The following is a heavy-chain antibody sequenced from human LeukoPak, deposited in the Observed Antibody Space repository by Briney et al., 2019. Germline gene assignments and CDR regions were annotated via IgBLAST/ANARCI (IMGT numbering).Heavy chain of an antibody. J-gene: IGHJ4*02. V-gene: IGHV4-38-2*02. CDR2: IYHSGST. D-gene: IGHD1-26*01. CDR1: GASISSYY. CDR3: ARTTEYSGSYFLESFDY. Sequence: SETLSLTCTVSGASISSYYWSWIRQPPGKGLEWIGSIYHSGSTYYNPSLKSRVTISVDTSKNQFSLKLSSVTAADTAVYYCARTTEYSGSYFLESFDYWGQGTLVTVSS.